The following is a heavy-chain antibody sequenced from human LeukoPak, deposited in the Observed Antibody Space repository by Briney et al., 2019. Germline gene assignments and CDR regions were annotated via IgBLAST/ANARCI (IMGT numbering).Heavy chain of an antibody. D-gene: IGHD6-6*01. J-gene: IGHJ5*02. Sequence: PGGSLRLSCAASGFTFSSYAMSWVRQAPGKGLEWVSAINGSGGSTYYADSVKGRFTISRDNSKNTLYLQMNSLRAEDTAVYYCAKDPEYPSFFDPWGQGTLVTVSS. CDR1: GFTFSSYA. CDR3: AKDPEYPSFFDP. CDR2: INGSGGST. V-gene: IGHV3-23*01.